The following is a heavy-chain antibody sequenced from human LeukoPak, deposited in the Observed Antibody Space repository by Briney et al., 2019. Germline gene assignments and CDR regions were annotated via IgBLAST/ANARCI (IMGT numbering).Heavy chain of an antibody. CDR2: IRYDGSNK. CDR1: GFTFSSYG. D-gene: IGHD3-3*01. CDR3: AKDPSFNDFWSGYSQGDY. V-gene: IGHV3-30*02. Sequence: GGSLRLSCAASGFTFSSYGMHWVRQAPGKGLEWVAFIRYDGSNKYYADSVKGRFTISRDNSKNTLYLQMNSLRAEDTAVYYCAKDPSFNDFWSGYSQGDYWGQGTLDTVSS. J-gene: IGHJ4*02.